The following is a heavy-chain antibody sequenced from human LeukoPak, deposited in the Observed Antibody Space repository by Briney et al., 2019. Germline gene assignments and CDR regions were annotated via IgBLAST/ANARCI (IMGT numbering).Heavy chain of an antibody. Sequence: GGSLILSCAASGFIFSNYAMTWVRQAPGKGLEWVSSITSSSSYIYYADSVKGRFTISRDNARNSLYLQMSSLRAEDTAVYYCARGVSSYWGYYYYYMDVWGKGTTVTVSS. CDR1: GFIFSNYA. CDR3: ARGVSSYWGYYYYYMDV. CDR2: ITSSSSYI. D-gene: IGHD2-15*01. V-gene: IGHV3-21*01. J-gene: IGHJ6*03.